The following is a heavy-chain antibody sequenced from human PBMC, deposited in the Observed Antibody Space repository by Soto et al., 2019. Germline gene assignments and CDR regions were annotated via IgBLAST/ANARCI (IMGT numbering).Heavy chain of an antibody. D-gene: IGHD3-22*01. J-gene: IGHJ3*02. Sequence: GGSLRLSCAASGLTFSSYAMSWVRQAPGKGLEWVSGISGSGGSTYYADSVKGRFTISRDNSKNTLYLQMNSLRAEDTAVYYCAKVHTPYYYDSRAGAFDIWGQGTMVTVSS. CDR1: GLTFSSYA. CDR3: AKVHTPYYYDSRAGAFDI. CDR2: ISGSGGST. V-gene: IGHV3-23*01.